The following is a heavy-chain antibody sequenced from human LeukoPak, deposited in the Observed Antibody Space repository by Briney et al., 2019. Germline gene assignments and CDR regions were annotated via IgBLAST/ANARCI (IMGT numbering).Heavy chain of an antibody. Sequence: GGSLRLSCAASGFTFTRNAMAWVRQAPGKGLEWISAIDGSGGTTFYADSVKGRVTISRVQSTNTVYLQMNSLRADDTAVYYCAKAHCSSTSCSRADNWGQGTLVTVSS. CDR2: IDGSGGTT. V-gene: IGHV3-23*01. J-gene: IGHJ4*02. CDR3: AKAHCSSTSCSRADN. CDR1: GFTFTRNA. D-gene: IGHD2-2*01.